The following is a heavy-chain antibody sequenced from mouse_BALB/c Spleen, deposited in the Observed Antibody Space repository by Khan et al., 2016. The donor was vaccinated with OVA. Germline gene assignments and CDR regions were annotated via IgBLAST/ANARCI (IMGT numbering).Heavy chain of an antibody. Sequence: QVQLKQSGAELARPGASVKMSCRASGYTFSSYTIHWIIQRPGQALEWIGHINPSNSYTNYNQNFKDKATLIVDKSSTTAYMQLSSLTSEDSAVYYCVRGGAYHRSDGCFAYWGQGTLVTVSA. CDR3: VRGGAYHRSDGCFAY. D-gene: IGHD2-14*01. J-gene: IGHJ3*01. V-gene: IGHV1-4*01. CDR2: INPSNSYT. CDR1: GYTFSSYT.